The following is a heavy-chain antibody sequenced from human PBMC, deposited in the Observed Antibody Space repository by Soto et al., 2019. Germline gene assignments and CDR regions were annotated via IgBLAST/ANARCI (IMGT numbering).Heavy chain of an antibody. J-gene: IGHJ4*02. CDR2: IWYDGSNK. CDR1: GFTFSSYG. Sequence: QVQLVESGGGVVQPGRSLRLSCAASGFTFSSYGMHWVRQAPGKGLEWVAVIWYDGSNKYYADSVKGRFTISRDNCKNTLYLQMNSLRAEDTAVYYCARGAPGVIAAAGTRIFDYWGQGTLVTVSS. D-gene: IGHD6-13*01. CDR3: ARGAPGVIAAAGTRIFDY. V-gene: IGHV3-33*01.